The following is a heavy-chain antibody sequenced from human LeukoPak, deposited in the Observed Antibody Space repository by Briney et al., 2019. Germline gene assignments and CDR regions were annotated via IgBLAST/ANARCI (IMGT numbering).Heavy chain of an antibody. D-gene: IGHD3/OR15-3a*01. CDR2: TSGSI. CDR1: GASISSHY. J-gene: IGHJ6*03. V-gene: IGHV4-59*11. CDR3: ARVLAIFGLDTTDFYMDV. Sequence: SETLSLTCAVSGASISSHYWSWIRQPPGKGLEWIGYTSGSISDNPSLKSRVAVSVDPSQNQVSLSLTSVTAADTAGYYCARVLAIFGLDTTDFYMDVWGKGTTVTVSS.